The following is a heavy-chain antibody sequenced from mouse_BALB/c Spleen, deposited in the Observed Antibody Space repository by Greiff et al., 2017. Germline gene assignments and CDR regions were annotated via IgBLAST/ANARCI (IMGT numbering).Heavy chain of an antibody. CDR2: ISNGGGST. J-gene: IGHJ3*01. V-gene: IGHV5-12-2*01. CDR3: ARDYYGSFAY. D-gene: IGHD1-2*01. Sequence: EVMLVESGGDLVQPGGSLKLSCAASGFTFSSYTMSWVRQTPEKRLEWVAYISNGGGSTYYPDTVKGRFTISRDNAKNTLYLQMSSLKSEDTAMYYCARDYYGSFAYWGQGTLVTVSA. CDR1: GFTFSSYT.